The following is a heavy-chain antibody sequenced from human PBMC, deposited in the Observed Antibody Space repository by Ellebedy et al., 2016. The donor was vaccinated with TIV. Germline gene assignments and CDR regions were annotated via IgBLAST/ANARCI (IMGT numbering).Heavy chain of an antibody. CDR1: GGSISSYY. Sequence: MPSETLSLTCTVSGGSISSYYWSWIRQPPGKGLEWIGYIYYSVSTNYNPSLKSRVTISVDTSKNQFSLKLSSVTAADTAVYYCARDSYDSSGYYGGGIDYWGQGTLVTVSS. CDR3: ARDSYDSSGYYGGGIDY. J-gene: IGHJ4*02. D-gene: IGHD3-22*01. V-gene: IGHV4-59*01. CDR2: IYYSVST.